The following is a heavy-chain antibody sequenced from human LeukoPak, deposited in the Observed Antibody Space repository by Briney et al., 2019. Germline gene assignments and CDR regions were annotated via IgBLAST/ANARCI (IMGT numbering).Heavy chain of an antibody. D-gene: IGHD3-22*01. V-gene: IGHV3-53*01. CDR1: GFTVSSNY. CDR2: IYSGGST. Sequence: PGGSLRLSCAASGFTVSSNYMSWVRQAPGKGLEWVSVIYSGGSTYYADSVKGRFTISRDNSKNTLYLQMNSLRAEDTAVYYCAKDLASYYYDSSGYYGWGQGTLVTVSS. CDR3: AKDLASYYYDSSGYYG. J-gene: IGHJ4*02.